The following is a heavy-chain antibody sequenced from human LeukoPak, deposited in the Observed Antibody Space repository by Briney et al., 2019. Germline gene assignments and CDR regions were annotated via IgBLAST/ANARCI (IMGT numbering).Heavy chain of an antibody. D-gene: IGHD3-22*01. V-gene: IGHV4-34*01. CDR3: ARGRTYYYDSSGYYPSYYMDV. CDR1: GGSFSGYY. CDR2: INHSGST. Sequence: SETLSLTCAVYGGSFSGYYWSWIRQPPGKGLEWIGEINHSGSTNYNPSLKSRVTISVDTSKNQFSLKLSSVTAADTAVYYCARGRTYYYDSSGYYPSYYMDVWGKGTTVTVSS. J-gene: IGHJ6*03.